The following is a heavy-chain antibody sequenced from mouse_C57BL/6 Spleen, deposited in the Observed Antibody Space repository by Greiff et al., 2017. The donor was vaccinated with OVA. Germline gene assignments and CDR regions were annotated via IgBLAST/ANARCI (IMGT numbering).Heavy chain of an antibody. V-gene: IGHV1-64*01. D-gene: IGHD2-4*01. Sequence: QVQLQQPGAELVRPGSSVKLSCKASGYTFTSYWMHWVKQRPGQGLEWIGMIHPNSGSTNYNEKFKSKATLTVDKSSSTAYMQISSLTSEDSAVYYCAREGESYYDYDYFDYWGQGTTLTVSS. CDR2: IHPNSGST. CDR1: GYTFTSYW. J-gene: IGHJ2*01. CDR3: AREGESYYDYDYFDY.